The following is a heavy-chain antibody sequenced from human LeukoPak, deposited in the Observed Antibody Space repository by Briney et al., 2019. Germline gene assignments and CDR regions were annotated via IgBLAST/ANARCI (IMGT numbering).Heavy chain of an antibody. CDR3: AKATPATAAFES. V-gene: IGHV3-23*01. CDR2: ISSSGGST. J-gene: IGHJ4*02. D-gene: IGHD6-13*01. Sequence: PGGSLRLSCAAAGFTFSMYTMSWVRQAQGKGLEWVSTISSSGGSTYCADSVKGRFTISRDNSKNTLYLQMNGLRAEDTAVYYCAKATPATAAFESWGQGTLLTVSS. CDR1: GFTFSMYT.